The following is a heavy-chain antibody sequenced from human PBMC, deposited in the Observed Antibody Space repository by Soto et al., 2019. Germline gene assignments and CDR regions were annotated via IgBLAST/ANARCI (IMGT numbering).Heavy chain of an antibody. J-gene: IGHJ4*02. CDR2: ISYDGSNK. V-gene: IGHV3-30*18. Sequence: QVQLVESGGGVVQPGRSLRLSCAASGFTFSSYGMHWVRQAPGKGLEWVAVISYDGSNKYYADSVKGRFTISRDNSKNTLYLQMNSLRAEDTAVYYCAKGGYDYEKYFDYWGQGTPVTVSS. CDR3: AKGGYDYEKYFDY. CDR1: GFTFSSYG. D-gene: IGHD5-12*01.